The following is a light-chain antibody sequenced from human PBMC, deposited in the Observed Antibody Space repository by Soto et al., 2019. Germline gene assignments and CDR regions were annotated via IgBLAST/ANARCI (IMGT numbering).Light chain of an antibody. J-gene: IGLJ2*01. CDR1: SSDIGSNT. CDR3: AAWDDSLNGVV. CDR2: SNN. V-gene: IGLV1-44*01. Sequence: QSVLTQPPSASGTPGPRVTISCSGSSSDIGSNTVNWYQQLPGTAPKLLIYSNNQRPSGFPDRFSGSKSGTSASMAIRGLQSEDEADYYCAAWDDSLNGVVFGGGTKVTV.